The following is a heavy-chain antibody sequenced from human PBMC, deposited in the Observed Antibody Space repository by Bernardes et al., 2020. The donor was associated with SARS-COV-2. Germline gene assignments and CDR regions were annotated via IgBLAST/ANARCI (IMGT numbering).Heavy chain of an antibody. Sequence: GGSLRLSCAASGFTVGTNYMNWVRQAPGRGLEWVSIIFSSGTTYYADSVRGRFTISRDNSKNTLYLHMNSLTVDDTAVYYCARDCSSSTCSVTDALDLWGQGPMVTVAP. CDR3: ARDCSSSTCSVTDALDL. J-gene: IGHJ3*01. CDR1: GFTVGTNY. CDR2: IFSSGTT. D-gene: IGHD2-2*01. V-gene: IGHV3-53*01.